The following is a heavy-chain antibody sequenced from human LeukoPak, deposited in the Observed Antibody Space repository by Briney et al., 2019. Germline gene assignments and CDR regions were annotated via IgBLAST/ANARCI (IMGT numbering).Heavy chain of an antibody. J-gene: IGHJ1*01. D-gene: IGHD3-10*01. CDR3: AKAPSGSGSFSFQH. V-gene: IGHV3-23*01. CDR1: GFTFSSYA. Sequence: GGSLRLSCTASGFTFSSYAMSWVRQAPGKGLEWGSVICASGDSTHYADSVKGRLTISRDNSKNTLCLQMNSLRAEDTAVYYCAKAPSGSGSFSFQHWGQGTLVIVSS. CDR2: ICASGDST.